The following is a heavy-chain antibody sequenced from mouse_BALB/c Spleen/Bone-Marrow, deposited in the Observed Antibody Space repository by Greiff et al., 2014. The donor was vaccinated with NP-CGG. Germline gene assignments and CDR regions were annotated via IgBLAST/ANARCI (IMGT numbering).Heavy chain of an antibody. CDR3: ARNHRGYYFDY. Sequence: QVQLQQSGPGLVQPSQSLSITCTVSGFSLTTYGVHWVRQSPGKGLEWLGVIWTGGSTDYNAAFISRLSISKDNSKSQVSFEMNSLQANDTAIYYCARNHRGYYFDYWGQGTTLTVSS. CDR2: IWTGGST. J-gene: IGHJ2*01. CDR1: GFSLTTYG. D-gene: IGHD3-1*01. V-gene: IGHV2-2*02.